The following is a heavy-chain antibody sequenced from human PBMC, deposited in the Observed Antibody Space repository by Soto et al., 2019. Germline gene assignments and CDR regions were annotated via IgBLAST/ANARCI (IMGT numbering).Heavy chain of an antibody. J-gene: IGHJ4*02. Sequence: SETLSLTCTVSGGSISSSSYYWGWIRQPPGKGLEWIGSIYYSGSTYYNPSLKSRVTISVDTSKNQFSLKLSSVTAADTAVYYCARLAKQLWQRYYFDYWGQGTLVTVSS. CDR1: GGSISSSSYY. CDR2: IYYSGST. CDR3: ARLAKQLWQRYYFDY. V-gene: IGHV4-39*01. D-gene: IGHD5-18*01.